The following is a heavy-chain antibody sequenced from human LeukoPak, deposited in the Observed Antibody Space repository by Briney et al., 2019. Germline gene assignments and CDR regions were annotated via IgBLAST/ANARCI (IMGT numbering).Heavy chain of an antibody. V-gene: IGHV3-30*02. D-gene: IGHD6-19*01. Sequence: GGSLRLSCAASGFTFSNYGMHWVRQAPGKGLEWVAFVRYDETTKFYADSVKGRFTISRDNSKNTLYLQMNSLRAEDTAVYYCAKEKQWLVFFDYWGQGTLVTVSS. CDR1: GFTFSNYG. CDR3: AKEKQWLVFFDY. CDR2: VRYDETTK. J-gene: IGHJ4*02.